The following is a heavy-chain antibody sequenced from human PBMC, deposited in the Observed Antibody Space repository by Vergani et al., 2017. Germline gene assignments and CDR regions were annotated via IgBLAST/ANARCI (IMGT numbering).Heavy chain of an antibody. CDR2: IYYSGST. CDR1: GGSISSYY. Sequence: QVQLQESGPGLVKPSETLSLTCTVSGGSISSYYWSWIRQPPGKGLEWIGYIYYSGSTHYNPALKSRVTISVDTSKNQFSLKLSSVTAADTAVYYCARGQAVFGVVIPYFDYWGQGTLVTVSS. V-gene: IGHV4-59*01. D-gene: IGHD3-3*01. CDR3: ARGQAVFGVVIPYFDY. J-gene: IGHJ4*02.